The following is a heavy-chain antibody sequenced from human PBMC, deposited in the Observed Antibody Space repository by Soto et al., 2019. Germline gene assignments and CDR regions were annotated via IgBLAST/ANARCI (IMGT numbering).Heavy chain of an antibody. J-gene: IGHJ4*02. Sequence: SETLSLTCTVSGGSITGNSYFWAWIRQPPGKGLEWIGSIYYSGTTYYNPSLKSRVTISVDRSKNQFSLKPNSVTAADTAVYYCARHFSVDYFDYWGQGALVTVSS. CDR3: ARHFSVDYFDY. CDR1: GGSITGNSYF. CDR2: IYYSGTT. V-gene: IGHV4-39*01.